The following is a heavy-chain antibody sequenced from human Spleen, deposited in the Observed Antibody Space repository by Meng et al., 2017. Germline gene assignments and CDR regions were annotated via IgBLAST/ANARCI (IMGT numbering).Heavy chain of an antibody. D-gene: IGHD3-10*01. J-gene: IGHJ4*02. CDR1: VYTFTGYY. Sequence: QVQLVQSGVEVKKPGASVKVSCKASVYTFTGYYIHWLRQAPGQGLEWMGWINPNSGGTNYAQKFQGRVTMTRDTSISTADMELSRLTSDDTAVYFCARDYYGSRTYYNTDYWGQGTLVTVSS. CDR2: INPNSGGT. CDR3: ARDYYGSRTYYNTDY. V-gene: IGHV1-2*02.